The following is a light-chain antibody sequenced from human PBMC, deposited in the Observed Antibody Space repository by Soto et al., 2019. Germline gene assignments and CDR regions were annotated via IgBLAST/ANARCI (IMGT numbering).Light chain of an antibody. Sequence: EIELTQSPCALSLPPGERATLSCRASQSVSNNYLAWYQQKPGQAPRLLIYGASNRATGIPDRFSGSGSGTDFTLTISRLEPEDFAVYYCHQYGSSGTFCQGTNVDIK. V-gene: IGKV3-20*01. CDR1: QSVSNNY. CDR3: HQYGSSGT. J-gene: IGKJ1*01. CDR2: GAS.